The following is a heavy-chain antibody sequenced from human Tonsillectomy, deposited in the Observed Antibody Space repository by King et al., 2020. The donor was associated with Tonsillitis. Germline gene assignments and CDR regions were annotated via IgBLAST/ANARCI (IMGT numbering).Heavy chain of an antibody. Sequence: QLVQSGGGVVQPGRSLRLSCGASRFTFSSYAMHWVRQAPGKGLEWVAVISYDGSNKYYADSVKGRFTISRDNFKNTLYLQMNSLRAEETAVYYCASPKFHSGSGSYSPFDYWGQGTLVTVSS. V-gene: IGHV3-30*01. J-gene: IGHJ4*02. CDR2: ISYDGSNK. CDR1: RFTFSSYA. CDR3: ASPKFHSGSGSYSPFDY. D-gene: IGHD3-10*01.